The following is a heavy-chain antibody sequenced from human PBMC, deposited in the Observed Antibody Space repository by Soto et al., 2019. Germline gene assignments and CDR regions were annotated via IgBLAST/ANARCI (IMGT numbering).Heavy chain of an antibody. D-gene: IGHD3-22*01. CDR3: ARFAYYYDSSGYYYDY. CDR2: IYYSGST. Sequence: QVQLQESGPGLVKPSETLSLTCTVSGGSVSSGSYYWSWIRQPPGKGLEWIGYIYYSGSTNYNPSLKSRVTISVDTSKNQVSLKLSSVTAADTAVYYCARFAYYYDSSGYYYDYWGQGTLVTVSS. V-gene: IGHV4-61*01. J-gene: IGHJ4*02. CDR1: GGSVSSGSYY.